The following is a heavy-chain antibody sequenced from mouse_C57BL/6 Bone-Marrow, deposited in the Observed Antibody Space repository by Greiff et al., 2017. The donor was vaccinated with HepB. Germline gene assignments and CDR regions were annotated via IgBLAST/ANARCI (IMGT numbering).Heavy chain of an antibody. J-gene: IGHJ4*01. CDR2: ISSGSSTI. D-gene: IGHD2-10*01. CDR3: ANLLSYAMDY. V-gene: IGHV5-17*01. Sequence: VQLKESGGGLVKPGGSLKLSCAASGFTFSDYGMHWVRQAPEKGLEWVAYISSGSSTIYYADTVKGRFTISRDNAKNTLFLQMTSLRSEDTAMYYCANLLSYAMDYWGQGTSVTVSS. CDR1: GFTFSDYG.